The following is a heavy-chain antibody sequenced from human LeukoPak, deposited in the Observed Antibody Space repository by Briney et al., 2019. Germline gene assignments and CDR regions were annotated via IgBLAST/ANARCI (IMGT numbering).Heavy chain of an antibody. CDR2: LSGSGGST. CDR1: GFTFSSYA. Sequence: GGSLRLSCVVSGFTFSSYAMSWVSQAPGKGREWVSGLSGSGGSTYYADSVKGRFTISRDNSKNTLYLQMNSLRAEDTAIYYCAKSSHAFGAFDIWGLGTMVTVSS. CDR3: AKSSHAFGAFDI. J-gene: IGHJ3*02. V-gene: IGHV3-23*01. D-gene: IGHD3-16*01.